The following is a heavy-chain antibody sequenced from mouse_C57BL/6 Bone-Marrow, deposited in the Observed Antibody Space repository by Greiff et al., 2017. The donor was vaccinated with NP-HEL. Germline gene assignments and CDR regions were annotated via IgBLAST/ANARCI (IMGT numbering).Heavy chain of an antibody. CDR2: IDPSDSYT. CDR1: GYTFTSYW. J-gene: IGHJ4*01. V-gene: IGHV1-50*01. D-gene: IGHD2-3*01. Sequence: QVQLQQSGAELVKPGASVKLSCKASGYTFTSYWMQWVKQRPGQGLEWIGEIDPSDSYTNYNQKFKGKATLTVATSSSTAYMQLSSLTSEDSAVYYCASPIYDGYYGEIMDYWGQGTSVTVSS. CDR3: ASPIYDGYYGEIMDY.